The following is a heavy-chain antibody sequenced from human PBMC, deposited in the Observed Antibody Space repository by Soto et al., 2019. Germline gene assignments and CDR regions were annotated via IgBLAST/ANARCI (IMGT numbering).Heavy chain of an antibody. Sequence: GGSLRLSCAASGVTFSRYGMHWVRQAPGKGLEWVAVISYDGSNKYYADSVKGRFTISRDNSKNALYLQMNSLRAEDTAVYYCAKDSHYDILTGHLDYWGQGTLVTVSS. CDR1: GVTFSRYG. V-gene: IGHV3-30*18. D-gene: IGHD3-9*01. CDR3: AKDSHYDILTGHLDY. CDR2: ISYDGSNK. J-gene: IGHJ4*02.